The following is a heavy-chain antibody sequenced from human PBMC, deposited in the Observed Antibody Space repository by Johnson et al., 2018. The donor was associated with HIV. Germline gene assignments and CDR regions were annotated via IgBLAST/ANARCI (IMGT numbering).Heavy chain of an antibody. CDR1: GFTFNDYG. V-gene: IGHV3-64*01. CDR2: ISSTGGST. D-gene: IGHD3-22*01. Sequence: VQLVESGGGVVRPGGSLRLSCAASGFTFNDYGMNWVRQAPGKGLEYVSAISSTGGSTYYANSVKGRFTISRDNSKNTLYLQMNSLRAEDTAVYYCARGEYYYDSSGYYSDDAFDIWGQGTMVTVSS. CDR3: ARGEYYYDSSGYYSDDAFDI. J-gene: IGHJ3*02.